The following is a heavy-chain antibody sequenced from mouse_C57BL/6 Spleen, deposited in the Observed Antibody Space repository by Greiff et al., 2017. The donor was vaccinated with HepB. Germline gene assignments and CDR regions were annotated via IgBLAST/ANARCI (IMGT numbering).Heavy chain of an antibody. CDR3: ARGGAWFAY. Sequence: EVKLLESGPGLVKPSPSLSLSCSVTGYSITSGYYWNWIRQFPGNKLEWMDYISYDGSNNYNPSLKNRISITPDKSKNQVFLKLTSVTTEDSATYYCARGGAWFAYWGQGTMVTVSA. V-gene: IGHV3-6*01. CDR1: GYSITSGYY. CDR2: ISYDGSN. J-gene: IGHJ3*01.